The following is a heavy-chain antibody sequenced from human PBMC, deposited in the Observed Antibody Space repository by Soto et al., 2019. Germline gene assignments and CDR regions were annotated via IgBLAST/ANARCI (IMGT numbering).Heavy chain of an antibody. J-gene: IGHJ4*02. Sequence: QVQLVQSGAEVKKPGSSVKVSCKASGGTFSSYTISWVRQAPGQGLEWMGRIIPILGIANYAQKFQGRVTITAYKYTSTAYMELSSLRSEDTAVYYGARAGRNICNYDDASAYWGQGTLVTVSS. CDR1: GGTFSSYT. D-gene: IGHD1-7*01. V-gene: IGHV1-69*02. CDR2: IIPILGIA. CDR3: ARAGRNICNYDDASAY.